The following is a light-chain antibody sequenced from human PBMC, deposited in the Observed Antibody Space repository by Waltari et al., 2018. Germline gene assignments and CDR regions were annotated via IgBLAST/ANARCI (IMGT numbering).Light chain of an antibody. CDR3: TSFTTRYTWL. J-gene: IGLJ3*02. CDR1: SGDVGTSNY. Sequence: QSALTQPASVSGSPGQSITISCSGPSGDVGTSNYVSWYQQLPGKVPKLIISEVSNRPSGVSNRFSGSKSGNTASLSISGLQAEDEGDYYCTSFTTRYTWLFGGGTKVTVL. V-gene: IGLV2-14*01. CDR2: EVS.